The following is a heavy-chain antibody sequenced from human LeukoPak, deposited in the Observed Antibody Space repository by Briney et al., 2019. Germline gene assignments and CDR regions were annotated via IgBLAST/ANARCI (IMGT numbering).Heavy chain of an antibody. V-gene: IGHV3-53*01. J-gene: IGHJ4*02. Sequence: PGGSLRLSCVASGFTVSSNYMSWVREAPGKGLEWVSVISSGDSTYYADSVKGRFTISRDNAKNSLYLQMDSLRAEDTAVYYCARDRSSGWYLFDYWGQGTLVTV. CDR1: GFTVSSNY. D-gene: IGHD6-19*01. CDR2: ISSGDST. CDR3: ARDRSSGWYLFDY.